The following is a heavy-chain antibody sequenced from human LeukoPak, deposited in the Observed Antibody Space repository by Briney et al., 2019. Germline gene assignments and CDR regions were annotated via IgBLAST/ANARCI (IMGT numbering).Heavy chain of an antibody. CDR2: ISTSGSST. V-gene: IGHV3-23*01. Sequence: PGGSLRLSCAASGFTFSSYAMSWVRQAPVQGLEWVSAISTSGSSTYYADSVKGRFTISRDNSKNTLYLQMNSQRVEDTAVYYCAIPGPSYRRFDHWGQGTLVTVSS. CDR3: AIPGPSYRRFDH. D-gene: IGHD3-16*02. J-gene: IGHJ4*02. CDR1: GFTFSSYA.